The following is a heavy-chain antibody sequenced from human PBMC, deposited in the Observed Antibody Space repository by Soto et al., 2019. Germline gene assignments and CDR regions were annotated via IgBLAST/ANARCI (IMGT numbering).Heavy chain of an antibody. J-gene: IGHJ5*02. CDR1: GYSFTSHW. V-gene: IGHV5-10-1*01. CDR2: IDPSDSYT. CDR3: ARQKDGLYYDFWSGYPNWFDP. Sequence: GESLKISCKGSGYSFTSHWISWVRQMPGKGLEWMGRIDPSDSYTNYSPSFQGHVTISADKSISTAYLQWSSLKASDTAMYYCARQKDGLYYDFWSGYPNWFDPWGQGTLVTVSS. D-gene: IGHD3-3*01.